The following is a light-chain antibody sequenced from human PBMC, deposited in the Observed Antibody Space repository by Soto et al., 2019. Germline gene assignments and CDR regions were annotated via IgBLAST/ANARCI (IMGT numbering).Light chain of an antibody. V-gene: IGLV2-14*01. Sequence: QSALTQPASVSGSPGQSITISCTGTITDIGAYNYVSWYQQHPGKAPKLLIYGVSSRPSGVSNRFSGSKSGNAAYLTISGLQADDEATYFCQSYDKSLSGSVFGGGTKVTVL. CDR1: ITDIGAYNY. CDR3: QSYDKSLSGSV. CDR2: GVS. J-gene: IGLJ3*02.